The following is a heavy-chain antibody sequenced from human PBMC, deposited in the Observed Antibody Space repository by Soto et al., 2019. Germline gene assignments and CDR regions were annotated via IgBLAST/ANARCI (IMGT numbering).Heavy chain of an antibody. Sequence: EVQLAESGGGLAQPGGSLRLSCAASGFTLSGYAMDWVRQAPGKGLEYVSGISSNGVGTYYANSVQGRFTISRDNSKNAVYLQMGPLRPNDMVVYYGARRARPDFYTRAVGGKGTTVTVSS. CDR3: ARRARPDFYTRAV. J-gene: IGHJ6*03. CDR1: GFTLSGYA. D-gene: IGHD6-6*01. V-gene: IGHV3-64*01. CDR2: ISSNGVGT.